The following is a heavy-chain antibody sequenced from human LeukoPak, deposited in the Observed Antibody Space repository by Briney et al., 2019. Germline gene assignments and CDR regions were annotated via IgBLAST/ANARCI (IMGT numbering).Heavy chain of an antibody. CDR3: ARDLNYDFWSGAKDH. Sequence: PGGSLRLSCAASGFTFSSYWMHWVRQAPGKGLVWVSRINSDGSSTSYADSVKGRFTISRDNAKNSLYLQMNSLRAEDTAVYYCARDLNYDFWSGAKDHWGQGTLVTVSS. D-gene: IGHD3-3*01. CDR2: INSDGSST. CDR1: GFTFSSYW. J-gene: IGHJ4*02. V-gene: IGHV3-74*01.